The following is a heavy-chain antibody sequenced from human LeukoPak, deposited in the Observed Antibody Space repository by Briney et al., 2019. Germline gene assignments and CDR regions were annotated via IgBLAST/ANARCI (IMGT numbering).Heavy chain of an antibody. CDR2: MNPNSGRT. CDR1: GYTLTSYD. D-gene: IGHD1-26*01. V-gene: IGHV1-8*01. Sequence: ASVNVSCKASGYTLTSYDINWVRQATGQGLEWMGWMNPNSGRTGYAQNFQGRITITRNTSISTAYMELRSLRSDDTAVYYCARPSHSGSYFNFDYWGQGTLVTVSS. CDR3: ARPSHSGSYFNFDY. J-gene: IGHJ4*02.